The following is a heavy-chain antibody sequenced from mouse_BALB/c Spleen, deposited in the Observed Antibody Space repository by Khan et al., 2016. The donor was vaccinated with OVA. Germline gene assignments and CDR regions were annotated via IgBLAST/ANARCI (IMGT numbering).Heavy chain of an antibody. Sequence: VQLKQSGPGLVQPSQSLSITCTVSGFSLTNFGVHWVRQPPGKGLEWLGLIWSGGDTDYTAAFISRLSLSKDNTKSQVFFKMNRLQADDTAIYYCARKRGVHYNMDYWGQGTSVTVSS. J-gene: IGHJ4*01. CDR1: GFSLTNFG. V-gene: IGHV2-4*02. CDR3: ARKRGVHYNMDY. CDR2: IWSGGDT.